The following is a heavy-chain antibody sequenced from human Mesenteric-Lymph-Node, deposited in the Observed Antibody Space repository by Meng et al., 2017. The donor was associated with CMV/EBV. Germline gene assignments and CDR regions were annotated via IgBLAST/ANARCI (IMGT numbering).Heavy chain of an antibody. Sequence: GGSLRLSCVASGFASGDSTMNWVRQAPGKGLEWVSIIYSGTDTTYYIDSVRGRFTISRDNSRNTMYLQMNSLKAEDTAVYYCAKVVGGGWFDPWGRGTLVTVSS. CDR1: GFASGDST. V-gene: IGHV3-23*03. J-gene: IGHJ5*02. CDR3: AKVVGGGWFDP. CDR2: IYSGTDTT. D-gene: IGHD3-10*01.